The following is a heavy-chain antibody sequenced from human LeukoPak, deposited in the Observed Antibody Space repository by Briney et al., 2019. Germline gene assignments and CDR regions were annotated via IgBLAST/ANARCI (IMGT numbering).Heavy chain of an antibody. Sequence: SGGSLRLSCAASGFTFNNAWMSWVRQAPGKGLEWVSSITPSGDGTYYAASVKGRFTISRDNSKNTLYLQMDSLRADDTAKYYCAKDSPVATWWGQGTLVTVSS. J-gene: IGHJ4*02. CDR2: ITPSGDGT. V-gene: IGHV3-23*01. D-gene: IGHD1-26*01. CDR3: AKDSPVATW. CDR1: GFTFNNAW.